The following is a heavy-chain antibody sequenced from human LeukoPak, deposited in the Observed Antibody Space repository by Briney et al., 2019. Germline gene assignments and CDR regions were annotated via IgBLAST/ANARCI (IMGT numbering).Heavy chain of an antibody. Sequence: ASVKVSCKASGYTFTGYYMHWVRQAPGQGLEWMGWINPNSGGTNYAQKFQGRVTMTRNTSISTAYMELSSLRSEDTAVYYCARGRNRYGDYLPWGQGTLVTVSS. V-gene: IGHV1-2*02. J-gene: IGHJ4*02. D-gene: IGHD4-17*01. CDR2: INPNSGGT. CDR3: ARGRNRYGDYLP. CDR1: GYTFTGYY.